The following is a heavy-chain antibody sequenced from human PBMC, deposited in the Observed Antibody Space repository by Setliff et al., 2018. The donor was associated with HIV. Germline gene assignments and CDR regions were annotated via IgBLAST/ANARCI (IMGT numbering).Heavy chain of an antibody. CDR3: ARVETTVRGATYAMDV. V-gene: IGHV4-59*11. D-gene: IGHD3-10*01. CDR2: MYFRGNA. Sequence: SETLALTCTVSGGSISSHYWSWIRQAPGKGLEWIGTMYFRGNARNSPSLKSRVTISVDTSKNQLSLNLTSVTAADTAVYYCARVETTVRGATYAMDVWGQGTTVTVSS. CDR1: GGSISSHY. J-gene: IGHJ6*02.